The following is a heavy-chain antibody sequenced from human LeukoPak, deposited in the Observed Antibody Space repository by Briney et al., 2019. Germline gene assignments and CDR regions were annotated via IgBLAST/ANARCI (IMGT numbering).Heavy chain of an antibody. CDR2: IYYSGST. CDR1: GGSISSSSYY. D-gene: IGHD3-22*01. J-gene: IGHJ4*02. V-gene: IGHV4-39*01. Sequence: PSETLSLTCTVSGGSISSSSYYWGWIRQPPGKGLEWIGSIYYSGSTYYNPSLKSRVTISVDTSKNQFSLKLSSVTAADTAVYYCARREYYYDSSGYSLNFDYWGQGTLVTVSS. CDR3: ARREYYYDSSGYSLNFDY.